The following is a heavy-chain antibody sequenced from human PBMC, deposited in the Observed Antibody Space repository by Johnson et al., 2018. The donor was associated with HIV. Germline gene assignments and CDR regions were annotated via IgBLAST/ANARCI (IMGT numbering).Heavy chain of an antibody. J-gene: IGHJ3*02. CDR1: GFTFSSYA. Sequence: QVQLVESGGVVVQPERSLRLSCAASGFTFSSYAMHWVRQAPGKGLEWVAVMSYDGSKKYYADSVKGRFTISRDNSKNTLYLQMNSLRAEDTAVYYCARGGYTYGDLWAFEIWGQGTMVTVSS. V-gene: IGHV3-30-3*01. CDR3: ARGGYTYGDLWAFEI. D-gene: IGHD5-18*01. CDR2: MSYDGSKK.